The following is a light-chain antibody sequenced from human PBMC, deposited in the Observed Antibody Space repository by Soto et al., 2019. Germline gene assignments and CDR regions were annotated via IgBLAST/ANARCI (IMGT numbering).Light chain of an antibody. CDR1: SSDIGSYNH. Sequence: SVLTQPASVTVSPGQSITIAYSATSSDIGSYNHVAWYQQVPGKSPKLMIYAVSDRPPGVSDRFSGSKSGITASLTISGLQTEDEADYYCISYTDRQSDLFGTGTKVTVL. J-gene: IGLJ1*01. CDR2: AVS. CDR3: ISYTDRQSDL. V-gene: IGLV2-14*03.